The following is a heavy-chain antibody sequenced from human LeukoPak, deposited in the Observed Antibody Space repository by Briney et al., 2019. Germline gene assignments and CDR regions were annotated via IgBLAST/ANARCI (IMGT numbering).Heavy chain of an antibody. CDR1: GFTFSSYW. V-gene: IGHV3-48*04. CDR3: ATDGAGFDT. Sequence: GGSLRLSCAASGFTFSSYWMYWVRQAPGKGLEWLSYINIGGTNTHYADSVKGRFTISRDNAKKSLYLEMNNLRAEDTAVYYCATDGAGFDTWGQGVLVTVSS. CDR2: INIGGTNT. J-gene: IGHJ5*02.